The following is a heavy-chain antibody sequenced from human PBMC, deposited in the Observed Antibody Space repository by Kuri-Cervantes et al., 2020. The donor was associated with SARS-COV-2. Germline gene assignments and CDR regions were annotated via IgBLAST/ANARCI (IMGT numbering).Heavy chain of an antibody. V-gene: IGHV3-48*01. Sequence: ETLSLTCAASGFTFSSDSMNWVRQAPGKGLEWVSYISSSSSTIYYADSVKGRFTISRDNAKNSLYLQMNSLRAEDTAVYYCARETNDFWSGYYLAVKGWFDPWGQGTLVTVSS. CDR3: ARETNDFWSGYYLAVKGWFDP. CDR1: GFTFSSDS. D-gene: IGHD3-3*01. J-gene: IGHJ5*02. CDR2: ISSSSSTI.